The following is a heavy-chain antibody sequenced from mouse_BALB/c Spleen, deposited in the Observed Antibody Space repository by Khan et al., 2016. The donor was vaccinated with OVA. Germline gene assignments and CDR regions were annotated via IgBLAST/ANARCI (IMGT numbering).Heavy chain of an antibody. V-gene: IGHV5-9-1*01. J-gene: IGHJ3*01. CDR2: ISSDGDYT. CDR3: ARSPYGNFAY. D-gene: IGHD2-1*01. CDR1: GFTFSTYA. Sequence: EVMLVESGGGLVKPGGSLKLSCAASGFTFSTYAMSWVRQTPEKRLEWVATISSDGDYTYYPDNVTGRFTISRDNAKNTLYLQMSRLRSEDTAMYYCARSPYGNFAYWGQGTLVTVSA.